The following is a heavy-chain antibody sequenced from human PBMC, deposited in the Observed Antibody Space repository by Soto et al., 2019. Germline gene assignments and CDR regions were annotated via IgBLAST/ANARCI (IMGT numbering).Heavy chain of an antibody. D-gene: IGHD3-22*01. CDR3: ARPGEEQECCCYYCLDN. CDR2: INQDGSEK. J-gene: IGHJ4*03. Sequence: PGGSLRLSCAASGFTFSSYWMSWVRQAPGKGLEWVANINQDGSEKYYVDSVKGRFTISRDNAKNSLYLQMSSLRAEDTAVYYYARPGEEQECCCYYCLDNWGQGTMVTVSS. CDR1: GFTFSSYW. V-gene: IGHV3-7*03.